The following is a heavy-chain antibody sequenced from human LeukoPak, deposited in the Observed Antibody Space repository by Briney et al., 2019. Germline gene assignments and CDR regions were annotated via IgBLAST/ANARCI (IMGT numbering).Heavy chain of an antibody. Sequence: GGSLRLSCAASGFTFSSYAMSWVRQAPGKGLEWASAISGSGGSTYYADSVKGRFTISRDNSKNTLYLQMNSLRAEDTAVYYCASSVVVITPYYFDYWGQGTLVTVSS. CDR1: GFTFSSYA. CDR3: ASSVVVITPYYFDY. V-gene: IGHV3-23*01. D-gene: IGHD3-22*01. J-gene: IGHJ4*02. CDR2: ISGSGGST.